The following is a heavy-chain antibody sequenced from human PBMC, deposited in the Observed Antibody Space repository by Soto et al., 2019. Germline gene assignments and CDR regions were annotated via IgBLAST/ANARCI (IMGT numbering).Heavy chain of an antibody. V-gene: IGHV5-51*03. D-gene: IGHD2-15*01. CDR3: ARSVPPLRYCSGGSCYADAFDI. CDR1: GYSFTSYW. J-gene: IGHJ3*02. Sequence: EVQLVQSGAEVKKPGESLKISCKGSGYSFTSYWIGWVRQMPGKGLEWMGIIYPGDSDTRYSPSFQGQVTISADKSISTAYLQWSSLKASDTAMYYCARSVPPLRYCSGGSCYADAFDIWGQGTMVTVSS. CDR2: IYPGDSDT.